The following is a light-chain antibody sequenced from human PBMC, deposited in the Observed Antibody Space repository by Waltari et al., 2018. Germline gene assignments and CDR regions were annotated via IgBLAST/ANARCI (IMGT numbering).Light chain of an antibody. Sequence: SALTQPASVSGSPGQSITISRPETSHNAGSSPLLSWYQRHPRRTSTLPDFVVLAWYQRHPGVAPKLLIYEVSERPSGVSIRFSGSKSGKTASLTISGLQPEDEADYYCCAFAGRGFYVFGTGTQVTVL. CDR2: EVS. J-gene: IGLJ1*01. CDR3: CAFAGRGFYV. CDR1: SHNAGSSPL. V-gene: IGLV2-23*02.